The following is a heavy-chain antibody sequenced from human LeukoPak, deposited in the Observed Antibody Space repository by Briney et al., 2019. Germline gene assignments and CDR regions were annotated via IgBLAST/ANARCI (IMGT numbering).Heavy chain of an antibody. CDR3: AKDSEYDSWSGYPTDHYFDY. CDR1: GFTFSSYA. D-gene: IGHD3-3*01. Sequence: GGSLRLSCAASGFTFSSYAMSWVRQAPGKGLEWVSAISGSGGSTYYADSVKGRFTISRDNSKNTLYLQMNSLRAEDTAVYYCAKDSEYDSWSGYPTDHYFDYWGQGTLVTVSS. CDR2: ISGSGGST. V-gene: IGHV3-23*01. J-gene: IGHJ4*02.